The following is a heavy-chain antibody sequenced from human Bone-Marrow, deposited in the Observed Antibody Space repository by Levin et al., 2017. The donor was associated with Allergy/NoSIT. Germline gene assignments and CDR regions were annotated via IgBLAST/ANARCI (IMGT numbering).Heavy chain of an antibody. V-gene: IGHV4-61*02. J-gene: IGHJ5*02. CDR3: ARGGTFNRRHTGWFDP. CDR1: GDSINNTNHY. D-gene: IGHD1-14*01. Sequence: LRLSCTVSGDSINNTNHYWSWIRQPAGKGLEWIGRMFAGGAATYNRSLRSRVTISIDTSKNQFSLKLTSVTAADTAVYYCARGGTFNRRHTGWFDPWGQGTLVTVSS. CDR2: MFAGGAA.